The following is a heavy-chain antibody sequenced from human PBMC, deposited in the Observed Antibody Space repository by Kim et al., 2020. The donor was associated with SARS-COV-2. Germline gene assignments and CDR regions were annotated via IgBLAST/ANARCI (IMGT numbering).Heavy chain of an antibody. CDR2: INHSGST. D-gene: IGHD6-13*01. Sequence: SETLSLTCAVYGGSFSGYYWSWIRQPPGKGLEWIGEINHSGSTNYNPSLKSRVTISVDTSKNQFSLKLSSVTAADTAVYYCARGRRYSSSWYPYPLDVWGKRATVTVSS. CDR1: GGSFSGYY. V-gene: IGHV4-34*01. J-gene: IGHJ6*04. CDR3: ARGRRYSSSWYPYPLDV.